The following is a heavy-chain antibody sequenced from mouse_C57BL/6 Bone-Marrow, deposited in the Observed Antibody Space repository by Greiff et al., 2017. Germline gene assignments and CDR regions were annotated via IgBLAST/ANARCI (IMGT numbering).Heavy chain of an antibody. CDR3: ARRIRCYYAMGY. J-gene: IGHJ4*01. CDR2: IYPSDSDT. V-gene: IGHV1-74*01. D-gene: IGHD1-1*01. CDR1: GYTFTSYW. Sequence: QVQLKQPGAELVKPGASVKVSCKASGYTFTSYWMHWVKQRPGQGLEWIGRIYPSDSDTNYNQKFKGKATLTVDKSSSTAYMQLSSLTSEDSAVYYCARRIRCYYAMGYWGRGTSVPVSS.